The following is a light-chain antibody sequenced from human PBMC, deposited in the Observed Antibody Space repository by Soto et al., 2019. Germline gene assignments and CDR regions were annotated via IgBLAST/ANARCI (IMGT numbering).Light chain of an antibody. CDR3: QQYNSYS. J-gene: IGKJ1*01. CDR2: DAS. Sequence: IQMTQSPSTLSASVGDRVTITCRASQSISSWLAWYQQKPGKAPKLLIYDASTLESRVPSRFSGSGSGTEFTLTTSSLQTDDFATDYCQQYNSYSFGQGTKVEIK. V-gene: IGKV1-5*01. CDR1: QSISSW.